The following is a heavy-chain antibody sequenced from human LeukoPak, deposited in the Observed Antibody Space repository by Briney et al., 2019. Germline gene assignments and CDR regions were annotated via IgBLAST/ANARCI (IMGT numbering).Heavy chain of an antibody. D-gene: IGHD2-2*01. Sequence: GGSLRLSCAASGFTFSSYAMHWVRQAPGKGLEWVAVISYDGSNKYYADSVKGRFTISRDNSKNTLYLQMNSLRAEDTAVYYCAREGRRVPAFDYWGQGTLVTVSS. J-gene: IGHJ4*02. CDR2: ISYDGSNK. CDR3: AREGRRVPAFDY. CDR1: GFTFSSYA. V-gene: IGHV3-30-3*01.